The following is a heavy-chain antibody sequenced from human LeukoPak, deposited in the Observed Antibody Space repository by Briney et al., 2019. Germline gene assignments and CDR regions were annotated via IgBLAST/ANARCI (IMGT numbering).Heavy chain of an antibody. CDR1: GGSFSGYY. J-gene: IGHJ4*01. CDR2: IHTSGST. CDR3: ARETEVPGGRSWDF. Sequence: PSETLSLTCAVYGGSFSGYYWTWIRQPAGKGLEWIGRIHTSGSTNHNPSLKSRVTMSVDTSNNQFSLKLSSVTAADTAVYYCARETEVPGGRSWDFRGQGTLVTVSS. V-gene: IGHV4-4*07. D-gene: IGHD6-19*01.